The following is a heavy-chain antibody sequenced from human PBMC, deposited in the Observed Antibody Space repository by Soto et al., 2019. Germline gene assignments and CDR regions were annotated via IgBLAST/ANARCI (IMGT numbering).Heavy chain of an antibody. CDR1: EFTFSSYA. CDR2: ISGSGGST. J-gene: IGHJ4*02. D-gene: IGHD5-18*01. Sequence: GGSLRLSCAAPEFTFSSYAMSWVRQAPGKGLEWVSTISGSGGSTYYADSVKGRFTISRDNSKNTLFLQMNSLRAEDTAVYYCAKDSGYNYGYLFDYWGQGTLVTVPS. V-gene: IGHV3-23*01. CDR3: AKDSGYNYGYLFDY.